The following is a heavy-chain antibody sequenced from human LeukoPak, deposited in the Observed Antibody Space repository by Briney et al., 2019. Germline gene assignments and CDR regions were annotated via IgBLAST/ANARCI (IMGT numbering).Heavy chain of an antibody. CDR2: IKQDGSEK. D-gene: IGHD6-13*01. J-gene: IGHJ6*03. Sequence: PGGSLRLSCAASGFTFSSYWMSWVRQAPGKGLEWVANIKQDGSEKYYVDSVKGRFTISRDNAKNSLYLQMNSLRAEDTAVYYCARGKGSSSWLLYYYYYYMDVWGKGTTVTVSS. CDR1: GFTFSSYW. CDR3: ARGKGSSSWLLYYYYYYMDV. V-gene: IGHV3-7*01.